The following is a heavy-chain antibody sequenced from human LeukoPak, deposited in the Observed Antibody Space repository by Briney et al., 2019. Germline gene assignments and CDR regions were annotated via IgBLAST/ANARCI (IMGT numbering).Heavy chain of an antibody. V-gene: IGHV3-30*01. J-gene: IGHJ5*02. CDR2: ISYDGSNK. CDR3: ARLTTIFGVVIP. CDR1: GFTFSSYA. D-gene: IGHD3-3*01. Sequence: GRSLRLSCAASGFTFSSYAMHWVRQAPGKGLEWVAVISYDGSNKYYADSVKGRFTISRDNSKNTLYLQMNSLRAEDTVVYYCARLTTIFGVVIPWGQGTLVTVSS.